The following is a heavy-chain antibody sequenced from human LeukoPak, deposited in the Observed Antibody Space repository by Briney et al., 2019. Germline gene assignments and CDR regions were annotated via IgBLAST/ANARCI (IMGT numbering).Heavy chain of an antibody. D-gene: IGHD7-27*01. CDR3: ARFLGTGPEDVDWFDP. CDR1: GGSISSYY. CDR2: IYYSGST. V-gene: IGHV4-59*01. J-gene: IGHJ5*02. Sequence: PSETLSLTCTVSGGSISSYYWSWIRQPPGKGLEWIGHIYYSGSTNYNPSLKSRVTISVDTSKNQFSLKLSSVTAADTAVYYCARFLGTGPEDVDWFDPWGQGTLVTVSS.